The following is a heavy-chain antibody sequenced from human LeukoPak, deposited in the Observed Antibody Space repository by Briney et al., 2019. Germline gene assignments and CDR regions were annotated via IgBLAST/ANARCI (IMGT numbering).Heavy chain of an antibody. CDR3: ASTTVTTRPYDY. J-gene: IGHJ4*02. CDR1: GFTFSSYS. V-gene: IGHV3-21*01. CDR2: ISSSSSYI. Sequence: GGSLRLSCAASGFTFSSYSMNWVRQAPGKGLEWVSSISSSSSYIYYADSVKGRFTISRDNAKNSLYLQMNSLRAEDTAVYYCASTTVTTRPYDYWGQGTLVTVSS. D-gene: IGHD4-17*01.